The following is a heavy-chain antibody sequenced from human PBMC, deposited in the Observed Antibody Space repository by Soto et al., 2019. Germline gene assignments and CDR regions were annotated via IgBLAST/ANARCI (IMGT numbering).Heavy chain of an antibody. CDR2: MNPYNGNT. CDR1: GYTFTSYD. J-gene: IGHJ4*02. CDR3: ARGPGDLGYLDY. D-gene: IGHD3-10*01. Sequence: QVQLVQSGAEVKKPGASVKVSCRASGYTFTSYDIIWVRQAPGQGLECMGWMNPYNGNTGYAQNFQGRVTMTRNTSMSTAYMELSRLRSEDTAVYYCARGPGDLGYLDYWGQGALGTVSS. V-gene: IGHV1-8*01.